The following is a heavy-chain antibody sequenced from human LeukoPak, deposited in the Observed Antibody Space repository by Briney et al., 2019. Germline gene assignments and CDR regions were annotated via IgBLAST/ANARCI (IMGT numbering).Heavy chain of an antibody. CDR1: GFPFSGNA. V-gene: IGHV3-23*01. J-gene: IGHJ4*02. Sequence: GGSLRLSCTASGFPFSGNAMSWVRQVPGRGLEGVSGVGGDEKTHYADFVRGRFTISRDNAKNTVFLQMTSLTVEDAAVYYCAKDLSWWVTADYWGQGVLVTVSS. CDR3: AKDLSWWVTADY. CDR2: VGGDEKT. D-gene: IGHD2-21*02.